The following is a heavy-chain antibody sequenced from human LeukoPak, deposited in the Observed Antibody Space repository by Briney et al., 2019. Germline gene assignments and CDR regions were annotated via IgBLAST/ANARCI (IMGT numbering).Heavy chain of an antibody. CDR1: GGSISSYY. CDR3: ARGIAAAVNCDY. J-gene: IGHJ4*02. V-gene: IGHV4-59*01. CDR2: IYYSGST. Sequence: PSETLSLTCTVSGGSISSYYWSWIRQPPGKGLKWIGYIYYSGSTNYNPSLKSRVTISVDTSKNQFSLKLSSVTAADTAVYYCARGIAAAVNCDYWGQGTLVTVSS. D-gene: IGHD6-13*01.